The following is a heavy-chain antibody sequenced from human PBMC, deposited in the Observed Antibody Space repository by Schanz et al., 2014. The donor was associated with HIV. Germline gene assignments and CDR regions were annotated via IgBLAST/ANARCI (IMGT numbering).Heavy chain of an antibody. CDR1: GFSFSDFA. D-gene: IGHD1-1*01. Sequence: QGQLVESGGGVVQPGRSLRLSCAASGFSFSDFALHWVRQAPGRGLAWRAVTSSDGRGKFYVDSVKGRFTISRDNSKSILYLQMSSLRREDTAVYYCAKERRERWLPGRGGLDVWGQGTTVAVSS. J-gene: IGHJ6*02. CDR3: AKERRERWLPGRGGLDV. V-gene: IGHV3-30*18. CDR2: TSSDGRGK.